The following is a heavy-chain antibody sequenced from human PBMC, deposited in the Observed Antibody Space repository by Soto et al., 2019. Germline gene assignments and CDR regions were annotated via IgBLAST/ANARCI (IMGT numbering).Heavy chain of an antibody. Sequence: VQLLDSGGALVQPGGSLRLSCAASGFTFSSFAMSWVRQAPGKGLEWVSTVSGSGGSTYYADSVKGRFTISRDNSNNTMYLQMDSLRADDTAVYYCAKPNLYCSSTSCYDHWGQGTLVTVSS. D-gene: IGHD2-2*01. CDR3: AKPNLYCSSTSCYDH. V-gene: IGHV3-23*01. J-gene: IGHJ4*02. CDR2: VSGSGGST. CDR1: GFTFSSFA.